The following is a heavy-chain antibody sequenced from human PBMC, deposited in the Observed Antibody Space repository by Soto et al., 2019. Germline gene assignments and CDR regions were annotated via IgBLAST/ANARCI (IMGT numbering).Heavy chain of an antibody. Sequence: ASVKVSCKASGYTFTGYYMHWVRQAPGQGLEWMGWINPNSGGTNYAQKFQGWVTMTRDTSISTAYMELSRLRSDDTAVYYCARGPRITIFGVVLISVMGMKFDYWGQGTLVTVSS. CDR2: INPNSGGT. CDR3: ARGPRITIFGVVLISVMGMKFDY. CDR1: GYTFTGYY. D-gene: IGHD3-3*01. V-gene: IGHV1-2*04. J-gene: IGHJ4*02.